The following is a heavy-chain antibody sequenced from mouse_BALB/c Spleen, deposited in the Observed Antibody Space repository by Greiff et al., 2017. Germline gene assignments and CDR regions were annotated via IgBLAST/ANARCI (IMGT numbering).Heavy chain of an antibody. J-gene: IGHJ3*01. CDR3: AGGNYLFAY. CDR2: ISSGGSYT. V-gene: IGHV5-9-4*01. Sequence: EVMLVESGGGLVKPGGSLKLSCAASGFTFSSYAMSWVRQSPEKRLEWVAEISSGGSYTYYPDIVTGRFTISRDNAKNTLYLEMSSLRSEDTAMYYCAGGNYLFAYWGQGTLVTVSA. CDR1: GFTFSSYA. D-gene: IGHD2-1*01.